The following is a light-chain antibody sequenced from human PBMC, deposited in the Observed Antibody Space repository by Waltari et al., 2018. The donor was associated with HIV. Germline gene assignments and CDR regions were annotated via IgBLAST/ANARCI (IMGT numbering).Light chain of an antibody. J-gene: IGLJ1*01. CDR2: GKD. Sequence: SSDLTQDPAVSVALGQTVRITCQGDSLRRYSANWYQQKPGQAPVVVMSGKDNRPSGIPDRFSGSSSGNTGSLTITGAQAEDEAVYYCDSRDTNDKHHVFGTGTKVTV. CDR1: SLRRYS. CDR3: DSRDTNDKHHV. V-gene: IGLV3-19*01.